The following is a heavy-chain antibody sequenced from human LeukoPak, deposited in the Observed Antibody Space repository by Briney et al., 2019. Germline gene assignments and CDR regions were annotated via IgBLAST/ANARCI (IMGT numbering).Heavy chain of an antibody. CDR1: GGSISGGSISSYY. D-gene: IGHD3-10*01. Sequence: SETLSLTCSVSGGSISGGSISSYYWSWIRQPPGKGLEWIGYIYYIGSTGSTNYNPSLKSRVTISLDRSKNQFSLRLTSVTAADTAVYYCARAGAWQIDPWGQGILVTVSS. V-gene: IGHV4-61*01. J-gene: IGHJ5*02. CDR2: IYYIGSTGST. CDR3: ARAGAWQIDP.